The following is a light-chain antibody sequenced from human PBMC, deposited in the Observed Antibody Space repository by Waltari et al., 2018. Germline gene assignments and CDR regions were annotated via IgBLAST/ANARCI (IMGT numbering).Light chain of an antibody. V-gene: IGKV3-20*01. J-gene: IGKJ1*01. CDR3: HQYDTSPQT. CDR2: DSF. CDR1: QNIRCTY. Sequence: VLTQSPGTLSFSPGERATLSCRASQNIRCTYLAWYQQRPGQAPRLLIYDSFIRATGIPDRFSGSGSGADFTLTISSLAPEDSAVYFCHQYDTSPQTFGQGTKVSIK.